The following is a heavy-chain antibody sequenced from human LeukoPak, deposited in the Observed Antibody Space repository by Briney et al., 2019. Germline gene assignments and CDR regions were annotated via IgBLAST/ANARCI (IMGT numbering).Heavy chain of an antibody. Sequence: ASVKVSCKASGGTFSSYAISWVRQAPGQGLEWMGWINAYNANTNYAQNLQGRVTMTTDTSTSTAYMELRSLRSDDTAVYYCARKGLFGVTYYDTSGPDDYWGQGTLVTVSS. J-gene: IGHJ4*02. CDR2: INAYNANT. D-gene: IGHD3-22*01. CDR1: GGTFSSYA. CDR3: ARKGLFGVTYYDTSGPDDY. V-gene: IGHV1-18*01.